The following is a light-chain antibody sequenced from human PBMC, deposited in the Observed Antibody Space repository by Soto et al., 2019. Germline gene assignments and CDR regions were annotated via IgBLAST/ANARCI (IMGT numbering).Light chain of an antibody. CDR3: QQANIYPFA. CDR2: SAS. V-gene: IGKV1-9*01. J-gene: IGKJ3*01. CDR1: QGISNY. Sequence: IQLTQSPSSLSASVGDRVTITCRASQGISNYLAWYQQKPGKAPKLLIYSASTLQRGVSSRFSGSGSGADFPLMISSLQPEDVATYFCQQANIYPFAFGLGTKVEIK.